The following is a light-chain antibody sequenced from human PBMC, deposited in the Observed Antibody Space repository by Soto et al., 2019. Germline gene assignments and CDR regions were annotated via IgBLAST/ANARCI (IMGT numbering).Light chain of an antibody. J-gene: IGLJ3*02. CDR2: EVR. V-gene: IGLV2-14*01. CDR1: SSDVGGYNY. CDR3: SSYTSSITRV. Sequence: QSALTQPASVSGSPGQSITISCTGTSSDVGGYNYVSWYQQHPGKAPKLMIYEVRNRPSGVSNRFSGSKSGNTASLTISGLQAEDEADYYCSSYTSSITRVFGGGTQLTVL.